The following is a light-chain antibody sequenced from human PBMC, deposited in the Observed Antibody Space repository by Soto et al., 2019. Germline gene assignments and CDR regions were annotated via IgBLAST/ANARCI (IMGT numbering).Light chain of an antibody. V-gene: IGKV1-39*01. J-gene: IGKJ5*01. CDR2: DAS. CDR3: QQSHSTPIT. CDR1: QDISNH. Sequence: DIQMTQSPSSLSASVGDRVTITCQASQDISNHLNWYQQKPGKAPELLMFDASNLEPGVPSRFSGSGSGTDFTLTISSLQPEDFATYYCQQSHSTPITFGQGTRLEIK.